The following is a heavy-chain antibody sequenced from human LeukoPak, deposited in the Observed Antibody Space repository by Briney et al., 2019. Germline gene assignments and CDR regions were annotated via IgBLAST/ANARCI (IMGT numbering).Heavy chain of an antibody. Sequence: SETLSLTCTVSGGSNSSYYWSWIRQPPGRGLEWIGYIYYSGSTNYNPSLKSRVTISVDTSKNQFSLKLSSVTAAGTAVYYCARDSLGGSYFDYWGQGTLVTVSS. CDR3: ARDSLGGSYFDY. CDR1: GGSNSSYY. V-gene: IGHV4-59*01. D-gene: IGHD1-26*01. CDR2: IYYSGST. J-gene: IGHJ4*02.